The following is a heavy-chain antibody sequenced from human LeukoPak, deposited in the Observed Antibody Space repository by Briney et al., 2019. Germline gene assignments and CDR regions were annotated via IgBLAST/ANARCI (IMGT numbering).Heavy chain of an antibody. CDR1: GGSISSGGYY. D-gene: IGHD3-22*01. CDR3: ARANQVVIKAFDY. J-gene: IGHJ4*02. V-gene: IGHV4-31*03. Sequence: PSETLSLTCTVSGGSISSGGYYWSWIRQHPGKGLEWIGYIYYSGSTYYNPSLKGRVTISVDTSKNQFSLKLSSVTAADTAVYYCARANQVVIKAFDYWGQGTLVTVSS. CDR2: IYYSGST.